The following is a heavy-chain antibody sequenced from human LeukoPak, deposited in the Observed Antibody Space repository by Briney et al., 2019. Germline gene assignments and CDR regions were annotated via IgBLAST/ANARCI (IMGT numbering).Heavy chain of an antibody. V-gene: IGHV3-23*01. CDR1: GFTFSSFA. Sequence: GGSLRLSCAASGFTFSSFAMNWVRQAPGKGLEWVSAITGSGDSTFYGDSVKGRFTISRDNSKNTLYLQMNSLRVADTAVYYCVRAGWLLPQDIFDIWGQGTMVSVSS. J-gene: IGHJ3*02. CDR3: VRAGWLLPQDIFDI. CDR2: ITGSGDST. D-gene: IGHD3-22*01.